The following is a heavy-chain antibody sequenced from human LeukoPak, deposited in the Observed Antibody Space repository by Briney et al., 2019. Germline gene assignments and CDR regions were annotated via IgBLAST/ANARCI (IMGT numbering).Heavy chain of an antibody. D-gene: IGHD5-18*01. Sequence: ASVKVSCKASGYTFSSCAINWVRQAPGQGLEYMGWIDTKTGNPTYAQGFTGRFVFSLDTSVSTAYLQISSLKAEDTAVYYCARISGSYGGYYFDYWGQGTLVTVSS. CDR1: GYTFSSCA. J-gene: IGHJ4*02. V-gene: IGHV7-4-1*02. CDR2: IDTKTGNP. CDR3: ARISGSYGGYYFDY.